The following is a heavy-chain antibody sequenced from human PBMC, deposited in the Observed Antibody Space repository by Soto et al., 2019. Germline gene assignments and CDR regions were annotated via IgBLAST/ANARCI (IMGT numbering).Heavy chain of an antibody. Sequence: PGESLKISCRVSGYTFTNYWIAWVRQMPGKGLEWMGIIYPGDSDTRYSPSFQGQVTISVDKSINTAYLQWSSLKASDSAMYYCARVWEMATVAACDYWGRGTLVTAPQ. V-gene: IGHV5-51*01. CDR3: ARVWEMATVAACDY. J-gene: IGHJ4*02. D-gene: IGHD6-13*01. CDR1: GYTFTNYW. CDR2: IYPGDSDT.